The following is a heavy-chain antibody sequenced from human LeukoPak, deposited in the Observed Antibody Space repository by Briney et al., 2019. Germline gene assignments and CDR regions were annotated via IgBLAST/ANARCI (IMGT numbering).Heavy chain of an antibody. J-gene: IGHJ4*02. D-gene: IGHD2/OR15-2a*01. CDR1: GGSISYY. Sequence: SETLFLTCTVSGGSISYYWSWIRQPPGKGLEWIGYIYYSGSTNYNPSLKSRVSISVDTSKNQFSLKLSSVTAADTAVYFCARASFSTPGNFDYWGQGTLVTVSS. CDR3: ARASFSTPGNFDY. CDR2: IYYSGST. V-gene: IGHV4-59*01.